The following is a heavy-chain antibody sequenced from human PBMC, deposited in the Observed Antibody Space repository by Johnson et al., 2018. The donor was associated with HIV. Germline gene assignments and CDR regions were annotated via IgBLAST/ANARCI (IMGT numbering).Heavy chain of an antibody. Sequence: QVQLVESGGGVVQPGRSLRLSCAASGFSFSESAMHWVRQAPGKGLEWVAVISFDGSTIYYADSVEGRFAISRDNSKNMTNLQMNGLSDEDTADYYCVRDQGSGWPTNAFDIWGRGTRVTVSS. CDR3: VRDQGSGWPTNAFDI. D-gene: IGHD6-19*01. CDR1: GFSFSESA. V-gene: IGHV3-30*09. J-gene: IGHJ3*02. CDR2: ISFDGSTI.